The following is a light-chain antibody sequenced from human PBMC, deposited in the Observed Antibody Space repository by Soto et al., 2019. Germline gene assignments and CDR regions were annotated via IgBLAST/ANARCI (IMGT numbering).Light chain of an antibody. CDR1: SSNSGSNY. J-gene: IGLJ3*02. CDR3: AAWDDSLSGSWV. CDR2: SNN. Sequence: QSVLTQPPSASGTPGQRVTISCSGSSSNSGSNYVYWYQQFPGSAPKLLIFSNNQRPSGVPDRFAGSKSGTSASLAISGLRSEDEADYYCAAWDDSLSGSWVFGGGTKLTVL. V-gene: IGLV1-47*02.